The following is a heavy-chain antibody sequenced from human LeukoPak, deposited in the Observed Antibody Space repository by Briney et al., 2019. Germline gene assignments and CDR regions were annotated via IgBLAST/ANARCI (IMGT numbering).Heavy chain of an antibody. CDR2: ISGSGGST. CDR1: GFTFSSYD. Sequence: GGSRTLSCAASGFTFSSYDMSWDRQAPGKGLEWVSAISGSGGSTYYADSVKGRFTISRDNSKNTLYLQMNSLRAEDTAVYYCAVTSGSYKRYYYGMDVWGQGTTVTVSS. J-gene: IGHJ6*02. V-gene: IGHV3-23*01. CDR3: AVTSGSYKRYYYGMDV. D-gene: IGHD1-26*01.